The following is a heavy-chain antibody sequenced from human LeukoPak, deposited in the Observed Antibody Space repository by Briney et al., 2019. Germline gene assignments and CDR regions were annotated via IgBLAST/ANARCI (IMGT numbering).Heavy chain of an antibody. CDR2: IYTSGST. V-gene: IGHV4-4*07. Sequence: SGTLSLTCTVSGVSISSYYWSWIRQPAGQGLEWIGRIYTSGSTNYHPSIKSRVTMSVATSKQQFSLKLTSVTAADTAVYYWARDGCSGGSCNSYYYYYYMDVWGKGTTVTISS. J-gene: IGHJ6*03. CDR3: ARDGCSGGSCNSYYYYYYMDV. D-gene: IGHD2-15*01. CDR1: GVSISSYY.